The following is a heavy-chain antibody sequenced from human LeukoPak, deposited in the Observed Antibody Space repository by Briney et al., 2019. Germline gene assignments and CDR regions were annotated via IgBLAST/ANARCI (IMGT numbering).Heavy chain of an antibody. CDR1: VFTLSTYA. D-gene: IGHD2-21*02. V-gene: IGHV3-21*01. CDR3: GRWMPCGGDCYRIDY. Sequence: PGGSLSLSCATSVFTLSTYAMSWPRQAPGKGLEWVSSISGSSDYIFYADSVKGRFTISRDNARASLYLQMNSLRTEDTAAYYCGRWMPCGGDCYRIDYWGQGTLVTVSS. CDR2: ISGSSDYI. J-gene: IGHJ4*02.